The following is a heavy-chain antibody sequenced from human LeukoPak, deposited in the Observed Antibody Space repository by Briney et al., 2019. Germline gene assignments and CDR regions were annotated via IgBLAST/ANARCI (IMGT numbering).Heavy chain of an antibody. J-gene: IGHJ4*02. D-gene: IGHD1-26*01. CDR2: IWPGDSNT. V-gene: IGHV5-51*01. CDR1: GYNFNNYW. CDR3: ARVKWSVVSFDY. Sequence: GESLKISCKASGYNFNNYWIGWVRQMPGKGLEWMGIIWPGDSNTKYSPSLQGQVTISADRSISTASLQWSSLKASDTAMYYCARVKWSVVSFDYWGQGTLVTVSS.